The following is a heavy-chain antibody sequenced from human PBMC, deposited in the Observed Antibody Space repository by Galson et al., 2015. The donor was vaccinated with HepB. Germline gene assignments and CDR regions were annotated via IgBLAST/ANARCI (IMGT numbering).Heavy chain of an antibody. J-gene: IGHJ3*02. CDR3: ARRNAVSFDN. CDR2: ISSNGGST. Sequence: SLRLSCAASGFTFSSYAMHWVRQAPGKGLEYVSAISSNGGSTYYADSVKGRFTISRDNSKNSLYLQMNSLRVEDTAVYYCARRNAVSFDNWGQGTMVTVSS. CDR1: GFTFSSYA. V-gene: IGHV3-64*04. D-gene: IGHD1-1*01.